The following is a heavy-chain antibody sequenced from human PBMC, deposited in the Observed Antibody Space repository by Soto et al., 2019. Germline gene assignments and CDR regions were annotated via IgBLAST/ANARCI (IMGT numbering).Heavy chain of an antibody. V-gene: IGHV1-69*06. CDR2: IIPIFGTA. Sequence: PVKVSCKASGGTFSSYAISWVRQAPGQGLEWMGGIIPIFGTANYAQKFQGRVTITADKSTSTAYMELSILSYQDTAVYYCARDRRIAAAGTQGDYYYHGMGVWGQGTTITVSS. CDR3: ARDRRIAAAGTQGDYYYHGMGV. D-gene: IGHD6-13*01. J-gene: IGHJ6*02. CDR1: GGTFSSYA.